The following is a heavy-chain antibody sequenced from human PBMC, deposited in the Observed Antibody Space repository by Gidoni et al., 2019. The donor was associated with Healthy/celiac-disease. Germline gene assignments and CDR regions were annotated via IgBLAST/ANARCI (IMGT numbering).Heavy chain of an antibody. V-gene: IGHV3-48*03. J-gene: IGHJ4*02. Sequence: EVQLVESGGGLVQPGGSLRLSCAASGFTFSSYEMNWVRQAPGKGLEWVSYISSSGSTIYYADSVKGRFTISRDNAKNTLYLQMNSLRAEDTAVYYCARGGWAPYFDYWGQGTLVTVSS. D-gene: IGHD3-10*01. CDR1: GFTFSSYE. CDR2: ISSSGSTI. CDR3: ARGGWAPYFDY.